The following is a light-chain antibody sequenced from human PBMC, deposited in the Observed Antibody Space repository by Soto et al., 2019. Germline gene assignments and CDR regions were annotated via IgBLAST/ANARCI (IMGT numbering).Light chain of an antibody. CDR3: SSYTSSRAYV. Sequence: LTQPASVSGSPGQSITISCTGTSSDVGGYNYVSWYQQQSGKAPKLMIHEVSNRPSGVSNRFSGSKSGNTASLTISGLQAEDEADYYCSSYTSSRAYVFGIGTKVTV. V-gene: IGLV2-14*01. CDR1: SSDVGGYNY. CDR2: EVS. J-gene: IGLJ1*01.